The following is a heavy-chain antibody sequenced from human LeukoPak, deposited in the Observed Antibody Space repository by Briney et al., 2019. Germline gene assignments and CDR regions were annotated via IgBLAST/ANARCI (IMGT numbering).Heavy chain of an antibody. CDR2: IYSGGGST. CDR1: GFTVSSNY. Sequence: GGSLRLSCAASGFTVSSNYMSWVRQAPGKGLEWVAVIYSGGGSTYYADSVKGRFTISRDNSKNTLYLQMNSLRVEDTAVYHCARLGPYAHNTFDIWGLGTMVTVSS. D-gene: IGHD2-2*01. CDR3: ARLGPYAHNTFDI. V-gene: IGHV3-66*01. J-gene: IGHJ3*02.